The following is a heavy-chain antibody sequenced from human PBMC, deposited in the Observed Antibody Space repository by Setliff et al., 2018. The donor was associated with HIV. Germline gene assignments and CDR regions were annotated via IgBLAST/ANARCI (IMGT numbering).Heavy chain of an antibody. J-gene: IGHJ4*02. Sequence: GGSLRLSCAASGFTFSSYGMHWVRQAPGKGLEWVANIKQDGSEKDYVDSVKGRFTISRDNAKNSLYLQMNGLRVEDTAVYYCARDGPYYHDSSATDYWGQGTLVTVSS. CDR1: GFTFSSYG. D-gene: IGHD3-22*01. CDR2: IKQDGSEK. V-gene: IGHV3-7*01. CDR3: ARDGPYYHDSSATDY.